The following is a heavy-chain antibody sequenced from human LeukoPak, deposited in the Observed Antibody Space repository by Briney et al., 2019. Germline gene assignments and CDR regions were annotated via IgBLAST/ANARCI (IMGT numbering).Heavy chain of an antibody. Sequence: GGSLRLSCAASGFTFSSYSMNWVRQAPGKGLEWVSYITGTISSIHYADSVKGRFTISRDNAKNSVYLQMNSLRLGDTAVYYCVRDWAPASMQAAPFDCWGQGTLVTVSS. CDR1: GFTFSSYS. V-gene: IGHV3-48*01. CDR3: VRDWAPASMQAAPFDC. CDR2: ITGTISSI. J-gene: IGHJ4*02. D-gene: IGHD2/OR15-2a*01.